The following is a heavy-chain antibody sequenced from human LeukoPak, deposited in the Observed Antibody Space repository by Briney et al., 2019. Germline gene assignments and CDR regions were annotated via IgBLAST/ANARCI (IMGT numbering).Heavy chain of an antibody. CDR3: ASQGGRLLRYFDWLLPY. CDR2: ISYDGSNK. D-gene: IGHD3-9*01. Sequence: PRGSLRLSCAASGFTFSSYAMHWVRQAPGKGLEWVAVISYDGSNKYYADSVKGRFTISRDNSKNTLYLQMNSLRAEDTAVYYCASQGGRLLRYFDWLLPYWGQGTLVTVSS. V-gene: IGHV3-30*04. J-gene: IGHJ4*02. CDR1: GFTFSSYA.